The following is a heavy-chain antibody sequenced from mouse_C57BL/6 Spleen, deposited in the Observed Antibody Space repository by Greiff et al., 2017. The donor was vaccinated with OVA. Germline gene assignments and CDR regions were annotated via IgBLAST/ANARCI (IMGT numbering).Heavy chain of an antibody. D-gene: IGHD2-4*01. CDR3: ARLDYYDYDGYAMDY. CDR1: GYTFTSYW. J-gene: IGHJ4*01. V-gene: IGHV1-52*01. Sequence: VQLQQPGAELVRPGSSVKLSCKASGYTFTSYWMHWVKQRPIQGLEWIGNIDPSDSETHYNQKFKDKATLTVDKYSSTAYMQLSSLTSEDSAVYYCARLDYYDYDGYAMDYWGQGTSVTVSS. CDR2: IDPSDSET.